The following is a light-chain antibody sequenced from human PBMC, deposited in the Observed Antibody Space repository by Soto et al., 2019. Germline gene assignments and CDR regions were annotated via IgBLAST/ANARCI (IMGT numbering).Light chain of an antibody. J-gene: IGLJ1*01. CDR1: SSNIGSNT. V-gene: IGLV1-44*01. CDR2: SNN. Sequence: QSVLTQPPSASGTPGQRVTISCSGSSSNIGSNTVNWYQQLPGTAPKLLIYSNNQRPSAVPSRFSCSKSATSAALPISALLSDDEADYYCAAWYDSLNGDVFGTGTKLTVL. CDR3: AAWYDSLNGDV.